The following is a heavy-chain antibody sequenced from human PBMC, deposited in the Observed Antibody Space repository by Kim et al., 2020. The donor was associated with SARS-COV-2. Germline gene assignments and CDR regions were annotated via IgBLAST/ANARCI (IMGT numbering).Heavy chain of an antibody. V-gene: IGHV3-23*01. J-gene: IGHJ6*02. CDR3: AKDASPRMTIFGVTRYGMDV. D-gene: IGHD3-3*01. Sequence: GRFTISRDNSKNTLYRQMNSLRAEDTAVYYCAKDASPRMTIFGVTRYGMDVWGQGTTVTVSS.